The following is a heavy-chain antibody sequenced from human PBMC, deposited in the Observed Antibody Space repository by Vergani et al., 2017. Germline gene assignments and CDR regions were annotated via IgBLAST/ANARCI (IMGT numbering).Heavy chain of an antibody. D-gene: IGHD3-16*02. J-gene: IGHJ4*02. CDR2: ISAYNGNT. CDR1: GYTFTSYG. CDR3: AKLRNDYVWGSYRTPYYFDY. V-gene: IGHV1-18*01. Sequence: QVQLVQSGAEVKKPGASVKVSCKASGYTFTSYGISWVRQAPGQGLEWTGWISAYNGNTNYAQKLQGRGTMTTDTSTSTAYMELRSLRSDDTAVYYCAKLRNDYVWGSYRTPYYFDYWGQGTLVTVSS.